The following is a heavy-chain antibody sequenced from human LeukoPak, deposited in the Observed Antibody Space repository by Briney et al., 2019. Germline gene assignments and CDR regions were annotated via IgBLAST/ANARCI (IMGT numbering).Heavy chain of an antibody. Sequence: GGSLRLSCAGSGFTFSPYEMHWVRQAPGKGLEWVAVISSDGSDEDYADSVKGRFTISRDNSKNTLYLQMNSLRAEDSAVYYCARDRHCSSISCFNTFDIWGQGTVVTVSS. CDR1: GFTFSPYE. CDR2: ISSDGSDE. D-gene: IGHD2-2*01. J-gene: IGHJ3*02. V-gene: IGHV3-30*01. CDR3: ARDRHCSSISCFNTFDI.